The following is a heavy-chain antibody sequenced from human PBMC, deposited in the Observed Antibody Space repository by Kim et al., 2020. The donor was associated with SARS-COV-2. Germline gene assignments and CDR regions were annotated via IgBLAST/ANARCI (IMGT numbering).Heavy chain of an antibody. V-gene: IGHV3-48*02. Sequence: GGSLRLSCAASGFTFSSYSMNWVRQAPGKGLEWVSYISSSSSTIYYADSVKGRFTISRDNAKNSLYLQMNSLRDEDTAVYYCARGESETKRNGAFCFVAWGQGTLVTVSS. CDR3: ARGESETKRNGAFCFVA. CDR1: GFTFSSYS. D-gene: IGHD3-16*01. CDR2: ISSSSSTI. J-gene: IGHJ5*02.